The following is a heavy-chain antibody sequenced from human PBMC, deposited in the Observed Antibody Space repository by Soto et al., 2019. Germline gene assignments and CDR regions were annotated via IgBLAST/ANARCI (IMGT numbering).Heavy chain of an antibody. J-gene: IGHJ6*02. D-gene: IGHD3-3*01. V-gene: IGHV3-7*01. Sequence: PGGSLRLSCAASGFTFSSYWMSWVRQAPGKGLEWVANIKQDGSEKYYVDSVKGRFTISRDNAKNSLYLQMNSLRAEDTAVYYCARDRSYHFWSGYSGGMDVWGQGTTVTVSS. CDR3: ARDRSYHFWSGYSGGMDV. CDR2: IKQDGSEK. CDR1: GFTFSSYW.